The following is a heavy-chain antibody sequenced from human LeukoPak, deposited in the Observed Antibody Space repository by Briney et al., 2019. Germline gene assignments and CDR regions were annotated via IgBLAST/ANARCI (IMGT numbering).Heavy chain of an antibody. D-gene: IGHD4-17*01. CDR2: TYYRSNWYN. V-gene: IGHV6-1*01. J-gene: IGHJ5*02. CDR1: GDNVSSKSAA. CDR3: AREEYGAHAARWFDP. Sequence: SQTLSLTCAISGDNVSSKSAAWNWIRQSPSRGLEWLVRTYYRSNWYNDYAESVKSRININTDTSKNQFTLQLDSVTPEDTAVYHCAREEYGAHAARWFDPWGQGTLVTVSS.